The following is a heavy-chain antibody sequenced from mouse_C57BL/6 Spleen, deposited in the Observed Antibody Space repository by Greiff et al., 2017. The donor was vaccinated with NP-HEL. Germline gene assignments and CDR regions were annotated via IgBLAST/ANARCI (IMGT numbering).Heavy chain of an antibody. CDR1: GFSLTSYG. CDR2: IWSGGST. D-gene: IGHD1-1*01. Sequence: VQLQQSGPGLVQPSQSLSITCTVSGFSLTSYGVHWVRQSPGKGLEWLGVIWSGGSTDYNAAFISRLSISKDNSKSQVFFKMNSLQADDTAIYYCARPSLYGSSYVDAMDYWGQGTSVTVSS. V-gene: IGHV2-2*01. J-gene: IGHJ4*01. CDR3: ARPSLYGSSYVDAMDY.